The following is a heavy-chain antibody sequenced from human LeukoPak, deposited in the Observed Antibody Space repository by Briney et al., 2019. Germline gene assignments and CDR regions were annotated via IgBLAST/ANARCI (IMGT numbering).Heavy chain of an antibody. J-gene: IGHJ4*02. V-gene: IGHV4-34*12. CDR3: ARHARVAAHTNHLDY. CDR2: IFHSGTT. CDR1: GASFSGYY. Sequence: PSETLSLTCAVYGASFSGYYWSGIRQSPGKGLEWIGEIFHSGTTNYNPSLKSRVTMSVDTSKTHFSLKLSSVTAADTAVYYCARHARVAAHTNHLDYWGQGTLVTVSS. D-gene: IGHD6-6*01.